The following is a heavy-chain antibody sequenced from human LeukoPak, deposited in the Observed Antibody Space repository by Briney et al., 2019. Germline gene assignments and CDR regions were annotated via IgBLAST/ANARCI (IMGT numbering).Heavy chain of an antibody. Sequence: PSETLSLTCAVSGYSISRGYHWGWIRQPPGKGLEWIGGIHHSGSTYYNSSLKSRVTISVDTSKNQFSLKVSSVTAADTAVYYCARVNWNPDYWGQGTLVTVSS. CDR3: ARVNWNPDY. CDR2: IHHSGST. J-gene: IGHJ4*02. D-gene: IGHD1-1*01. CDR1: GYSISRGYH. V-gene: IGHV4-38-2*01.